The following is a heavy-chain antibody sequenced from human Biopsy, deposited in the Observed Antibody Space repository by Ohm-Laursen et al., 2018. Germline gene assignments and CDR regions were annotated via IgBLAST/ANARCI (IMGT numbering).Heavy chain of an antibody. CDR1: GDSISFPY. Sequence: SDTLSLTCVASGDSISFPYWGWFRQPPGKGLEYIGSTHDTGTTDYSPSLKTRVSLSVDTSTKVFSLILSSVTAADTAVYYCAADADGYYTEFDYWGPGTLVTVSS. CDR3: AADADGYYTEFDY. CDR2: THDTGTT. J-gene: IGHJ4*02. V-gene: IGHV4-59*11. D-gene: IGHD3-3*01.